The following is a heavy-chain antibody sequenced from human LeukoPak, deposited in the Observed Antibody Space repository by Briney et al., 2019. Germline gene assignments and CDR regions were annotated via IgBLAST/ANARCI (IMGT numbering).Heavy chain of an antibody. J-gene: IGHJ6*02. CDR3: AREPYYYYGMDV. CDR2: IWYDGSNE. V-gene: IGHV3-33*01. CDR1: GFTFSNHG. Sequence: GGSLRLSCVASGFTFSNHGMHWVRQAPGKGLEWVAVIWYDGSNEYYADSVKGRFTISRDNSKNTVYLQMNSLRAEDTAVYYCAREPYYYYGMDVWGQGTTVTVSS.